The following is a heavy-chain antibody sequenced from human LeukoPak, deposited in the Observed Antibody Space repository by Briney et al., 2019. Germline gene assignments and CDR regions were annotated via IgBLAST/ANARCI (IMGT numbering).Heavy chain of an antibody. V-gene: IGHV4-59*01. Sequence: PSETLSLTCTVSGGSINSNYWSWIRQPPGKGLGWIGYIYYSGSTKYNPSLKSRVTISVDRSKNQFSLKLSSVTAADTAVYYCATLIGYSNWFDPWGQGTLVTVSS. CDR2: IYYSGST. J-gene: IGHJ5*02. D-gene: IGHD1-26*01. CDR3: ATLIGYSNWFDP. CDR1: GGSINSNY.